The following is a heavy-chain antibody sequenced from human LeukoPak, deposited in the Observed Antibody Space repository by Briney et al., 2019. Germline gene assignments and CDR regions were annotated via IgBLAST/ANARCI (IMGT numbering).Heavy chain of an antibody. V-gene: IGHV4-39*07. CDR2: IYYSGST. CDR3: ARTYPSDY. CDR1: GGSISSSSYY. J-gene: IGHJ4*02. Sequence: PSETLSLTCTVSGGSISSSSYYWGWIRQPPGKGLEWIGSIYYSGSTNYNPSLDSRVTISVDMSKNQVSLNLKYVTAADTAVYYCARTYPSDYWGQGTLVTVSS.